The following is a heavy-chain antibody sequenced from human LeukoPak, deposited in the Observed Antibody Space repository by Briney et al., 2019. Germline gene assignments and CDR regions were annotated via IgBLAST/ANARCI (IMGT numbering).Heavy chain of an antibody. Sequence: GMLLRLSCAASGFTFSNCAMHWVRQAPGKGLEWVAVLSYDRNNYYYADSVKGRFTISRDNSKNTLYLQMNSLRPEDKAVYYCARGLLPINWYFDLWGGGTLVTVSS. CDR2: LSYDRNNY. J-gene: IGHJ2*01. CDR1: GFTFSNCA. CDR3: ARGLLPINWYFDL. V-gene: IGHV3-30-3*01.